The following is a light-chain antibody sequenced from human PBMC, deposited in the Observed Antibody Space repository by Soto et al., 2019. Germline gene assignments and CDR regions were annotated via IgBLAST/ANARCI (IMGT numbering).Light chain of an antibody. Sequence: QSVLTQPSSASGSPGQSVTISCTGTSSDIGGYDHVSWYRQDPGKAPKVMIYEVTKRPSGVPDRFSGSKAGNTASLTVFGLQAEDEANYYCGSFAGPVWVFGGGTQLTVL. CDR2: EVT. CDR3: GSFAGPVWV. J-gene: IGLJ3*02. V-gene: IGLV2-8*01. CDR1: SSDIGGYDH.